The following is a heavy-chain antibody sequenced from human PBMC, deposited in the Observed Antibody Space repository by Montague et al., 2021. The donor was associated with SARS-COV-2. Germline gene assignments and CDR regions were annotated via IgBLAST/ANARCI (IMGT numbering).Heavy chain of an antibody. Sequence: TLSLTCAVSGGSISSGGYSWNWIRQPPGKGLEWIGYIYHSGSTYYNPSFKSRVTISLDSSKDQFSLNLTSVTAADTAVYYCARGSMVRGGKVYYGVDVWGQGTTVTVSS. CDR3: ARGSMVRGGKVYYGVDV. V-gene: IGHV4-30-2*01. CDR2: IYHSGST. D-gene: IGHD3-10*01. J-gene: IGHJ6*02. CDR1: GGSISSGGYS.